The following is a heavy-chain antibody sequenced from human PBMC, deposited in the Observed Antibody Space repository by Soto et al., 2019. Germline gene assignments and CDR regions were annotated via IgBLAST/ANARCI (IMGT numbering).Heavy chain of an antibody. D-gene: IGHD3-3*01. CDR3: ARELSGGYEFWRGYWSNNWFEP. Sequence: ASVKVSCKASGYTFTSYGISWVRQAPGQGLEWMGWISAYNGNTNYAQKLQGRVTMTTDTSTSTAYMELRSLRSDDTAVYYCARELSGGYEFWRGYWSNNWFEPWGQGTLVPVSS. V-gene: IGHV1-18*04. J-gene: IGHJ5*02. CDR2: ISAYNGNT. CDR1: GYTFTSYG.